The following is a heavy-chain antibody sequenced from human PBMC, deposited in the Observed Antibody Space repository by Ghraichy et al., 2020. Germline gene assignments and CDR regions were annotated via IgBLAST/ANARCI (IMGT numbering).Heavy chain of an antibody. CDR3: AKETARARTGTSDY. Sequence: GGSLRLSCAASGFTFSSYAMSWVRQAPGKGLEWVSTISGSGGSTSYADSVKGRFTISRDNSKNTLYLQMNSLRAEDTAVYYCAKETARARTGTSDYRGQGTLVTASS. D-gene: IGHD1-1*01. J-gene: IGHJ4*02. CDR2: ISGSGGST. V-gene: IGHV3-23*01. CDR1: GFTFSSYA.